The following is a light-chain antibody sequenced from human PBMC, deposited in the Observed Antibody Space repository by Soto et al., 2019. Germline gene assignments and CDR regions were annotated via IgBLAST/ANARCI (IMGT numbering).Light chain of an antibody. CDR2: EVR. Sequence: QSVVTQPASVSGSPGQSITISCTGTSSDIGGYDYVSWYQQRPGKAPKLMIYEVRYRPSGVSNRFSGSKSGNTASLTISGLRAEDEAVYYCCSYTRTSNHYFFGSGTKVTVL. J-gene: IGLJ1*01. V-gene: IGLV2-14*01. CDR1: SSDIGGYDY. CDR3: CSYTRTSNHYF.